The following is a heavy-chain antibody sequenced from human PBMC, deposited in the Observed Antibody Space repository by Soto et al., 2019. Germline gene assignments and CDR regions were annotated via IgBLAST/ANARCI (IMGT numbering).Heavy chain of an antibody. CDR3: AAERNRLRYFDWLPARSDGSVS. J-gene: IGHJ5*02. V-gene: IGHV1-58*01. CDR1: GFTFTSSA. CDR2: IVVGSGNT. D-gene: IGHD3-9*01. Sequence: SVKVSCKASGFTFTSSAVQWVRQARGQRLEWIGWIVVGSGNTNYAQKFQERVTITRDMSTSTAYMELSSLRSEDTAVYYCAAERNRLRYFDWLPARSDGSVSWGQGTLVTVSS.